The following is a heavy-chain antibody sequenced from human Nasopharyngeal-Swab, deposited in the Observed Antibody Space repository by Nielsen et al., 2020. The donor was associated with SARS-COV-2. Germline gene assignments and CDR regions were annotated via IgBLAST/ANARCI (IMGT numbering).Heavy chain of an antibody. Sequence: GESLKISCAASGFTFSSYAMHWVRQAPGKGLEWVAVISYDGSNKYYADSGKGRFTIARDNSKNTLYLQMNSLRAEATAVYYCARDPHTSPYYYYYYMDVWGKGTTVTVSS. CDR3: ARDPHTSPYYYYYYMDV. J-gene: IGHJ6*03. V-gene: IGHV3-30-3*01. CDR2: ISYDGSNK. D-gene: IGHD2-2*01. CDR1: GFTFSSYA.